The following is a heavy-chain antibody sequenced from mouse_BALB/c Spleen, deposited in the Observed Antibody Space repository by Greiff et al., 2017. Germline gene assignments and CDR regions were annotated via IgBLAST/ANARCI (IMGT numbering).Heavy chain of an antibody. CDR1: GYTFTDYY. J-gene: IGHJ3*01. CDR2: INPNNGGT. V-gene: IGHV1-26*01. Sequence: EVQLQQSGPELVKPGASVKMSCKASGYTFTDYYMKWVKQSHVKSFEWIGEINPNNGGTSYNQKFKGKATLTVDKPSSTAYRTLNSLTSEDSAVYYCARPIYCGYDGGFAYWGQGTLVTVSA. CDR3: ARPIYCGYDGGFAY. D-gene: IGHD2-2*01.